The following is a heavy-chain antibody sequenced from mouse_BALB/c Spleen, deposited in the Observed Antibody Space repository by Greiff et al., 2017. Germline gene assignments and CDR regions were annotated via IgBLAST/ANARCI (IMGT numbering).Heavy chain of an antibody. J-gene: IGHJ2*01. V-gene: IGHV1-7*01. CDR2: INPSTGYT. Sequence: VQLQQSGAELAKPGASVKMSCKASGYTFTSYWMHWVKQRPGQGLEWIGYINPSTGYTEYNQKFKDKATLTADKSSSTAYMQLSSLTSEDSAVYYCARLRLRFDYWGQGTTLTVSS. CDR1: GYTFTSYW. D-gene: IGHD1-2*01. CDR3: ARLRLRFDY.